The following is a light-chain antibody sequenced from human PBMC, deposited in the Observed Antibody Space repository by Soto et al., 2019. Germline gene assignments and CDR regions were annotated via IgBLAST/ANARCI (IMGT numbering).Light chain of an antibody. Sequence: QSARTPAASVSGSPGEAITISCTGTSSDVGGYNYVSWYQQHPGKAPKLMIYDVSNRPSGVSDRFSGSKSGNTASLTISGLQAEDEADYYCSSYTSSSLHVFGTGTKVTVL. CDR3: SSYTSSSLHV. J-gene: IGLJ1*01. CDR2: DVS. V-gene: IGLV2-14*03. CDR1: SSDVGGYNY.